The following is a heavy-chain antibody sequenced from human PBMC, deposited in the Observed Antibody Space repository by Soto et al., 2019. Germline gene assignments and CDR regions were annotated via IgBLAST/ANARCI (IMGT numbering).Heavy chain of an antibody. Sequence: ASETLSLTCTVSGGSISSGGYYWSWIRQHPGKGLEWIGYIYYSGSTYYNPSLKSRVTISVDTSKNQFSLKLSSVTAADTAVYYCASRFLESFYGMDVWGQGTTVTVSS. CDR1: GGSISSGGYY. CDR3: ASRFLESFYGMDV. CDR2: IYYSGST. V-gene: IGHV4-31*03. J-gene: IGHJ6*02. D-gene: IGHD3-3*01.